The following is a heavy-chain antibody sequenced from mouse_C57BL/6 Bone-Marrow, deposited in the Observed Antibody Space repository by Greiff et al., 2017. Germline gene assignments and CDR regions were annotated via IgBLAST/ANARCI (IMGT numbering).Heavy chain of an antibody. J-gene: IGHJ4*01. D-gene: IGHD3-1*01. CDR2: ISSGGSYT. CDR3: ARHAIGGMDY. V-gene: IGHV5-6*01. CDR1: GFTFSSYG. Sequence: EVMLVESGGDLVKPGGSLKLSCAASGFTFSSYGMSWVRPTPDKRLEWVATISSGGSYTYYPDSVKGRFTISRDNAKNTLYLQMSSLKSEDTAMYYCARHAIGGMDYGGQGTSVTVSA.